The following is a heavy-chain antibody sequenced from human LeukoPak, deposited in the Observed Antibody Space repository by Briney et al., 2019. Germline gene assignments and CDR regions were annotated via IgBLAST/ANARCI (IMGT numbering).Heavy chain of an antibody. CDR2: ISGSGGST. D-gene: IGHD2-21*01. V-gene: IGHV3-23*01. CDR1: GFPFSGYA. Sequence: PGGSLRLSCAASGFPFSGYAMSWVRQAPGQGLEWVSAISGSGGSTYYADAVKSRFTSSRDNSKNTLYLQMNSLRADDTAVYYCAKFLPTHIVVANYYFDYWGQGTLVTVSS. CDR3: AKFLPTHIVVANYYFDY. J-gene: IGHJ4*02.